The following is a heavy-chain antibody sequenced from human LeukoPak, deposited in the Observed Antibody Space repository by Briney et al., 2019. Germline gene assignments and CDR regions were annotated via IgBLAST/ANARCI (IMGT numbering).Heavy chain of an antibody. CDR3: ARLTLWFGESNDS. V-gene: IGHV3-66*04. D-gene: IGHD3-10*01. Sequence: GGSLRLSCAASGFTVSSNYMTWVRQAPGKGLEWVSVIYSGGSTYYADSVKGRFTISRDNSKNTLYLQMNSLRAEDTAVYYCARLTLWFGESNDSWGQGTLVTVSS. CDR2: IYSGGST. J-gene: IGHJ4*02. CDR1: GFTVSSNY.